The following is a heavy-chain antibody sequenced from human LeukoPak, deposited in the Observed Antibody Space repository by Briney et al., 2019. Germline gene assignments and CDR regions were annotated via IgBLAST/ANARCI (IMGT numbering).Heavy chain of an antibody. V-gene: IGHV4-39*01. CDR2: IYYSGST. Sequence: SETLSLTCTVSGGSFSSSSYYWGWIRQPPGKGLEWIGSIYYSGSTYYNPSLKSRVTISVDTSKNQFSLKLSSVTAADTAVYYCTRGHPGVVRGTNWFDPWGQGTLVTVSS. D-gene: IGHD3-10*01. CDR3: TRGHPGVVRGTNWFDP. J-gene: IGHJ5*02. CDR1: GGSFSSSSYY.